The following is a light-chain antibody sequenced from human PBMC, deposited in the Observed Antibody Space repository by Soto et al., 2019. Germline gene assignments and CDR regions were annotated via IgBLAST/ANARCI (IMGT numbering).Light chain of an antibody. Sequence: SSSNMSVSFGKRATXSSSSSQSVSSNSLAWYQQKPGHAPRLLIYGASNRATGIPDRFSGSGSGTDFTLTINRLEAEDFAVYCCQQYVAWLPTFCQGSKVDLK. J-gene: IGKJ1*01. CDR3: QQYVAWLPT. CDR2: GAS. CDR1: QSVSSNS. V-gene: IGKV3-20*01.